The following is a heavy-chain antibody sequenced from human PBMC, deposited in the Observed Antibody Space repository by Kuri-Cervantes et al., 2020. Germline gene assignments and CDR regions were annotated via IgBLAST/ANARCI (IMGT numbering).Heavy chain of an antibody. CDR3: ARDGAPIYYYYMDV. CDR2: ISSSSSYI. D-gene: IGHD3-16*01. V-gene: IGHV3-21*05. J-gene: IGHJ6*03. Sequence: GGSLRLSCAASGSTFSSYEMNWVRQAPGKGLEWVSYISSSSSYIYYADSVKGRFTISRDNAKNSLYLQMNSLRAEDTAVYYCARDGAPIYYYYMDVWGKGTTVTVSS. CDR1: GSTFSSYE.